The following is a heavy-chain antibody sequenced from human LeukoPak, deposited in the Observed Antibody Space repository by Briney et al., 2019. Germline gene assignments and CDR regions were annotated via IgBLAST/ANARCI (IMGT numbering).Heavy chain of an antibody. CDR1: GFTFSGSA. D-gene: IGHD3-10*01. J-gene: IGHJ4*02. Sequence: GGSLRLSCAASGFTFSGSAMHWVRQASGKGLEWVGRIRSKANSYATAYAASVKGRFTISRDDSKNTAYLQMNSLKTEDTAVYYCTLTGLWFGEPPDYWGQGTLVTVSS. CDR3: TLTGLWFGEPPDY. CDR2: IRSKANSYAT. V-gene: IGHV3-73*01.